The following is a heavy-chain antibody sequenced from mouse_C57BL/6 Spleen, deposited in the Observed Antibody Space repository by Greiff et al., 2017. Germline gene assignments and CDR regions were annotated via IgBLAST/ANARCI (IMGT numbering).Heavy chain of an antibody. CDR1: GFTFSSYG. V-gene: IGHV5-6*01. CDR3: ARQLFITTPGYVDV. J-gene: IGHJ1*03. CDR2: ISSGGSYT. Sequence: EVQVVESGGDLVKPGGSLKLSCAASGFTFSSYGLSWVRQTPDKRLEWVATISSGGSYTYYPVSVNGRLTISRANAQKTLYLQMSSLKSEDTAMYYWARQLFITTPGYVDVWGTGTTVTVSS. D-gene: IGHD1-1*01.